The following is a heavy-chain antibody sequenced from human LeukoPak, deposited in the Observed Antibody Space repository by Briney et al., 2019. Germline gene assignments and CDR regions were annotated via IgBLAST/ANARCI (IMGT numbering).Heavy chain of an antibody. D-gene: IGHD3-16*01. V-gene: IGHV3-7*03. CDR3: ARDLGGLYGPFDY. CDR1: GFTFSSYW. Sequence: GGSLRLSCAASGFTFSSYWMSWVRQAPGKGLEWVANIKQDGSEKYYVDSVKGRFTISRDNAKNSLYLQMNSLRAEDTAVYYCARDLGGLYGPFDYWGQGTLVTVSS. CDR2: IKQDGSEK. J-gene: IGHJ4*02.